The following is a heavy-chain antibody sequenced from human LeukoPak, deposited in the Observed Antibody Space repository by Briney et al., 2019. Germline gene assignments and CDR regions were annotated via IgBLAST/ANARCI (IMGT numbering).Heavy chain of an antibody. J-gene: IGHJ4*02. CDR1: GFTFSSYG. D-gene: IGHD1-26*01. CDR2: IWYDGSNK. CDR3: ARDHEWGRAYFDY. V-gene: IGHV3-33*01. Sequence: PGGSLRLSCAASGFTFSSYGMHWVRQAPGKGLEWVAVIWYDGSNKYYADSVKGRFTISRGNSKNTLYLQMNSLRAEDTAVYYCARDHEWGRAYFDYWGQGTLVTVSS.